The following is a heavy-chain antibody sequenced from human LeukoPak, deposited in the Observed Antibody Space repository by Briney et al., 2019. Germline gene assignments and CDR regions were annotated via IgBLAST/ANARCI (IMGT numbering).Heavy chain of an antibody. J-gene: IGHJ4*02. CDR3: ARLGSEDYTKYYFDY. Sequence: GGSLRLSCAASGFTFSSYAMHWVRQAPGKGLEWVAVISYDGSNKYYADSVKGRFTISRDNSKNTLYLQMNSLRAEDTAVYYCARLGSEDYTKYYFDYWGQGTLVTVSS. V-gene: IGHV3-30-3*01. CDR2: ISYDGSNK. D-gene: IGHD2-2*02. CDR1: GFTFSSYA.